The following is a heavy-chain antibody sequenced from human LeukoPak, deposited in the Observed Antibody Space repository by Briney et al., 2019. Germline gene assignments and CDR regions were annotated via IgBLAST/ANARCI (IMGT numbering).Heavy chain of an antibody. Sequence: GGSLRLSCAASTFIVSNNYMSWVRQAPGKGLEWVSVVYTGGSTYYADSVKGRFTVSKDTSDNTLYLQMNSLRVDDTAVYYCVKASPGGGHFEYWGPGALVTVSS. CDR2: VYTGGST. J-gene: IGHJ4*02. CDR3: VKASPGGGHFEY. CDR1: TFIVSNNY. V-gene: IGHV3-53*01.